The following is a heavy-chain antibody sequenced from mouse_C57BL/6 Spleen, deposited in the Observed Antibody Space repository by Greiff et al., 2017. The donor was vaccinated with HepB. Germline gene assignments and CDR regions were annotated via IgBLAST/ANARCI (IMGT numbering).Heavy chain of an antibody. Sequence: VQLQQSGAELVKPGASVKMSCKASGYTFTSYWITWVKQRPGQGLEWIGDIYPGSGSTNYNEKFKSKATLTVDTSSSTAYMQLSSLTSEDSAVYYWARNYGNYGRFAYWGQGTLVTVSA. D-gene: IGHD2-1*01. J-gene: IGHJ3*01. CDR3: ARNYGNYGRFAY. CDR1: GYTFTSYW. CDR2: IYPGSGST. V-gene: IGHV1-55*01.